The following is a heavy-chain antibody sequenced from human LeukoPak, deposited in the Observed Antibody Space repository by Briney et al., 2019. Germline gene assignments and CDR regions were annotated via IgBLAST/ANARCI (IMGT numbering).Heavy chain of an antibody. CDR1: GFTFSDYA. CDR2: ISGSGGST. D-gene: IGHD6-13*01. J-gene: IGHJ5*02. CDR3: AKGAGIAAAMNWFDP. V-gene: IGHV3-23*01. Sequence: GGSLRLSCAASGFTFSDYAMSWVRQPPGKGLEWVSAISGSGGSTYYADSVKGRFTISRDNSKNTLYLQMNSLRAEDTAVYYCAKGAGIAAAMNWFDPWGQGTLVTVSS.